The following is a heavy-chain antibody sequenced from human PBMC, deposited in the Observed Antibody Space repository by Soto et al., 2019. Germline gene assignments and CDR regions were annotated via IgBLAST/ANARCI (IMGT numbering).Heavy chain of an antibody. CDR1: GGSISSGGYD. CDR3: ARVESTVVTNWFDP. V-gene: IGHV4-31*03. D-gene: IGHD4-17*01. CDR2: IYYSGST. Sequence: QVQLQESGPGLVKPSQTLSLTCTVSGGSISSGGYDWSWIRQHPGKGLEWIGYIYYSGSTYYNPSLKSRVTISVDTSKNQFSLKLSSVTAADTAVYYCARVESTVVTNWFDPWGQGTLVTVSS. J-gene: IGHJ5*02.